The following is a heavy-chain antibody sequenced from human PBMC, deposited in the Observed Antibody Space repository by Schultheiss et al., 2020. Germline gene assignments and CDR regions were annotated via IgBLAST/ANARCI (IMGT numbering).Heavy chain of an antibody. CDR3: ASRYYGSGRGYYYMDV. CDR1: GGTFSSYT. CDR2: IIPILGIA. D-gene: IGHD3-10*01. J-gene: IGHJ6*03. Sequence: SVKVSCKASGGTFSSYTISWVRQAPGQGLEWMGRIIPILGIANYAQKFQGRVTITADKSTSTAYMELSSLRSEDTAVYYCASRYYGSGRGYYYMDVWGKGTTVTVSS. V-gene: IGHV1-69*02.